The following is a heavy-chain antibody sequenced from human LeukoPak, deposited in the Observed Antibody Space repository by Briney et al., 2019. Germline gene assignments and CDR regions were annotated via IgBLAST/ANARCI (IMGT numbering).Heavy chain of an antibody. J-gene: IGHJ4*02. CDR1: GFTVSSNY. Sequence: GGSLRLSCAASGFTVSSNYMSWVRQAPGKGLEWVSVICRDGTTYYADSVKGRFTISRDNSKNTLYLQMNSLTADDTAVYYCARDCCTNIWLGFWGQGTLVTVSS. CDR2: ICRDGTT. V-gene: IGHV3-66*01. CDR3: ARDCCTNIWLGF. D-gene: IGHD2-2*01.